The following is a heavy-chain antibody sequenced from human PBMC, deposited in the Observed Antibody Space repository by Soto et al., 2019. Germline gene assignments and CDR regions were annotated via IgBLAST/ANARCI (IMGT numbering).Heavy chain of an antibody. V-gene: IGHV4-30-4*01. CDR2: IYYSGST. D-gene: IGHD2-2*01. J-gene: IGHJ4*02. CDR3: ARDSFHYTRTPHQGIEY. Sequence: LCLTCTFSDFSRRCVDYCWSWIRQPPGKGLEWIGYIYYSGSTYYNPSLKSRVTISVDTSKNQFSLKLSSVTAADTAVYYCARDSFHYTRTPHQGIEYWGQGTLVTGSS. CDR1: DFSRRCVDYC.